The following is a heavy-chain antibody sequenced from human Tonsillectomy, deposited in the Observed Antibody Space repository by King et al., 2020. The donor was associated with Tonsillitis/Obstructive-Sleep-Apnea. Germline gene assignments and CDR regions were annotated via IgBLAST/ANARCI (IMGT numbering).Heavy chain of an antibody. CDR2: IYPGDSDT. V-gene: IGHV5-51*03. CDR3: ARLTTGDYDLAENYYGMDV. Sequence: GQLVQSGAEVEKPGESLKISCKGSGYSFTNYWIGWVRQMPGKGLEWMGIIYPGDSDTRYSPSFQGQVTISADKSISTTYLQWSSLKASDTAMYYCARLTTGDYDLAENYYGMDVWGQGTTVIVSS. CDR1: GYSFTNYW. D-gene: IGHD4-17*01. J-gene: IGHJ6*02.